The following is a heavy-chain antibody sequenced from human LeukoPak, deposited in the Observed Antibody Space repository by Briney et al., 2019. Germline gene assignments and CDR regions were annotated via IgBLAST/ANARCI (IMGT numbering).Heavy chain of an antibody. CDR3: ARVGFGGYGYGYVDF. D-gene: IGHD5-18*01. V-gene: IGHV4-39*01. CDR2: IYDSGST. J-gene: IGHJ4*02. CDR1: GGSISSSRYS. Sequence: PSETLSLTCTVSGGSISSSRYSWGWIRQPPGKGLEWIGTIYDSGSTYYNPSLKSRVTISVDTSKNQFSLRLSSVTAADTAVYYCARVGFGGYGYGYVDFWGQGTLVTVSS.